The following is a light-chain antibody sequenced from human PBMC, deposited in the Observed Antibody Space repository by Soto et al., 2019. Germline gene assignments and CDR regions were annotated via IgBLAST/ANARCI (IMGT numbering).Light chain of an antibody. V-gene: IGKV3-15*01. CDR3: QQYNNWPPYT. CDR2: GAS. Sequence: EILMTQSPATLSVSPGERATLSCRASQSVSSNLAWYQQKPGQAPRLLIYGASSRATGIPARFSGSGSGTEFTLTISSLQPEDFAVYYCQQYNNWPPYTFGQGTKLAIK. CDR1: QSVSSN. J-gene: IGKJ2*01.